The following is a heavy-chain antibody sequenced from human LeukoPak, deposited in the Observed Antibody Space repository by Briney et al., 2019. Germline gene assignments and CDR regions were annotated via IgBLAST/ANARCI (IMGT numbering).Heavy chain of an antibody. CDR3: ARHSRIQLWLSNWFDP. D-gene: IGHD5-18*01. J-gene: IGHJ5*02. V-gene: IGHV4-39*01. CDR2: IYYSGST. Sequence: SKTLSLTCTVSGGSISSSSYYWGWIRQPPGKGLEWIGSIYYSGSTYYNPSLKSRVTISVDTSKNQFSLKLSSVTAADTAVYYCARHSRIQLWLSNWFDPWGQGTLVTVSS. CDR1: GGSISSSSYY.